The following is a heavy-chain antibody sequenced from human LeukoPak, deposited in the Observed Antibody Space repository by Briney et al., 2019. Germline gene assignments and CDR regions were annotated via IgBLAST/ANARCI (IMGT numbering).Heavy chain of an antibody. V-gene: IGHV3-53*01. CDR1: GLTVSGNY. J-gene: IGHJ4*02. Sequence: GGSLRLSCEVSGLTVSGNYMSWVRQAPEKGLEWISIIYSSGDTYYADSLKGRFTISRDHSKNTLYPQMNNLRAEDTAVYYCARVVVEVTDYFDYWGQGTLVTVSS. D-gene: IGHD2-15*01. CDR2: IYSSGDT. CDR3: ARVVVEVTDYFDY.